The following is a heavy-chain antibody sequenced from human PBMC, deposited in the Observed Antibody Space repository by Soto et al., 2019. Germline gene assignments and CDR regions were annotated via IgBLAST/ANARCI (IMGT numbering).Heavy chain of an antibody. CDR3: AKQGAAVFVEAASGY. CDR2: ISVSGGST. CDR1: GFTFSSYA. Sequence: GGSLRLSCAASGFTFSSYAMSWVRQAPGKGLEWVSAISVSGGSTYYADAVKGRFTISRDNSKNTLYLQMNSLRAEDTAVYYCAKQGAAVFVEAASGYWGQGTLVTVSS. J-gene: IGHJ4*02. D-gene: IGHD6-13*01. V-gene: IGHV3-23*01.